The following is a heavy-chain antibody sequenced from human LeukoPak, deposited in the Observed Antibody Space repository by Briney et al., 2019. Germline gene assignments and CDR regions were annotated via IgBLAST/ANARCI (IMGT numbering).Heavy chain of an antibody. J-gene: IGHJ5*02. V-gene: IGHV1-69*06. CDR2: IIPIFGTA. CDR3: ARVAGDVVVPAAIGWFDP. CDR1: GGTFSSYA. D-gene: IGHD2-2*02. Sequence: SVKVSCKASGGTFSSYAISWVRQAPGQGLEWMGGIIPIFGTANYAQKFQGRGTITADKSTSTAYMELSSLRSEDTAVYYCARVAGDVVVPAAIGWFDPWGQGTLVTVSS.